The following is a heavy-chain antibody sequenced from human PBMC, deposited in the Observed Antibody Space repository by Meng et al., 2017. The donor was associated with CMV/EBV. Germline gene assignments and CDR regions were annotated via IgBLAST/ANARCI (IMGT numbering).Heavy chain of an antibody. CDR3: ARDTMVRGGVWFDP. CDR2: IYYSGST. CDR1: GGSISSGGYY. D-gene: IGHD3-10*01. J-gene: IGHJ5*02. V-gene: IGHV4-31*02. Sequence: GGSISSGGYYWSWIRQHPGKGLEWIGYIYYSGSTYYHPSLKSRVTISVDTSKNQFSLKLSSVTAADTAVYYCARDTMVRGGVWFDPWGQGTLVTVSS.